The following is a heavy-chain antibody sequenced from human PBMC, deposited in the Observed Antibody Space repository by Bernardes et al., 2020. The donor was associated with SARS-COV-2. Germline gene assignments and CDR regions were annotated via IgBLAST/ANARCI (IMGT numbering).Heavy chain of an antibody. Sequence: GESLKISCKGSGYSFTSYWIGWVRQMPGKGLEWMGIIYPGDSDTRYSPSFQGQVTISADKSISTAYLQWSSLKASDTAMYYCARRRTMVRGVIRGAFDIWGQGTMVTVSS. CDR2: IYPGDSDT. J-gene: IGHJ3*02. CDR3: ARRRTMVRGVIRGAFDI. V-gene: IGHV5-51*01. D-gene: IGHD3-10*01. CDR1: GYSFTSYW.